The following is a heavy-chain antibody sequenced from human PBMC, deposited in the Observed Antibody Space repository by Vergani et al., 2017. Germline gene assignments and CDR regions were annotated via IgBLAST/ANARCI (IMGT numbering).Heavy chain of an antibody. CDR1: GFTFSSYG. CDR3: AKDLVAGFDY. Sequence: QVQLVESGGGVVQPGRSLRLSCAASGFTFSSYGMHWVRQAPGKGLGWVAVISYDGSNKYYADSVKGRFTISRDNSKNTLYLQMNSLRAEETAVYYCAKDLVAGFDYWGQGTLVTVSS. D-gene: IGHD6-19*01. CDR2: ISYDGSNK. J-gene: IGHJ4*02. V-gene: IGHV3-30*18.